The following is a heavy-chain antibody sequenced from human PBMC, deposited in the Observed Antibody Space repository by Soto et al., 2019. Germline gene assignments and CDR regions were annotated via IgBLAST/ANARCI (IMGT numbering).Heavy chain of an antibody. CDR2: ISTYNGNT. V-gene: IGHV1-18*04. J-gene: IGHJ4*02. Sequence: QVHLMQSGPEVKKPGASVKVSCKASGYTFSNYDITWVRQAPGQGLEWMGWISTYNGNTDYAQKLQGRVTMTTDTSTSTAYMELRSLRSDDTAVYYCARPQDYSGYFDYWGQGTLVTVSS. CDR1: GYTFSNYD. D-gene: IGHD2-15*01. CDR3: ARPQDYSGYFDY.